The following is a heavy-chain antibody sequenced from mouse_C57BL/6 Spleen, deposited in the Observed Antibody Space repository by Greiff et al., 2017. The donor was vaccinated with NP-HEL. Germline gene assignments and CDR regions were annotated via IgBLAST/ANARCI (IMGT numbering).Heavy chain of an antibody. CDR3: ERATAYYYGSSFYSMDY. J-gene: IGHJ4*01. CDR1: GYAFSSSW. V-gene: IGHV1-82*01. CDR2: IYPGDGDT. D-gene: IGHD1-1*01. Sequence: VKLMESGPELVKPGASVKISCKASGYAFSSSWMNWVQQRPGKGLEWIGRIYPGDGDTNYNGKFKGKATLTAYKSSSTAYMQLSSLTSEESAVYFCERATAYYYGSSFYSMDYWGQGTSVTVSS.